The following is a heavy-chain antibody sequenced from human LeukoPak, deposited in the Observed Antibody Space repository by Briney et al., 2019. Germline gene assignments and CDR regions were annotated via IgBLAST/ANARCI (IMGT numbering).Heavy chain of an antibody. V-gene: IGHV3-74*01. CDR1: GFTSSSYW. J-gene: IGHJ4*02. CDR3: ARDDPRVGLH. Sequence: GGSLRPSCAAAGFTSSSYWMHWVRQAPGKGVVWVSRINGDGSSTSYADFVKGRFTISSDNAKNTLYLQMNSLRAEDTAVYYCARDDPRVGLHWGQGTLVTVSS. CDR2: INGDGSST. D-gene: IGHD5-12*01.